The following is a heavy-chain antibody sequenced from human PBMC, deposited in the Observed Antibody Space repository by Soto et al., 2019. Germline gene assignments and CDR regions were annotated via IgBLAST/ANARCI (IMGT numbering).Heavy chain of an antibody. CDR2: ISGSGGST. J-gene: IGHJ6*02. D-gene: IGHD2-8*02. CDR3: AKAVVYAIRGYYYYGMDV. Sequence: PGGSLRLSCAASGFTFSSYAMSWVRQAPGKGLEWVSAISGSGGSTYYADSVKGRFTISRDNSKNTLYLQMNSLRAEDTAVYYCAKAVVYAIRGYYYYGMDVWGQGTTVTVSS. V-gene: IGHV3-23*01. CDR1: GFTFSSYA.